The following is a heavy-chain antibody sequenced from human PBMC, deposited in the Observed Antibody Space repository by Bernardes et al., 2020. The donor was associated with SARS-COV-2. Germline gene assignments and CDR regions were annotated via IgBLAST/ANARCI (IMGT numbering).Heavy chain of an antibody. V-gene: IGHV3-15*07. CDR1: NIDFNGAW. J-gene: IGHJ4*02. CDR3: ATDPRWGF. D-gene: IGHD3-16*01. Sequence: GGSLRLSCTASNIDFNGAWMNWVRQAPGKGLEWVGHIKSKNDGGTTDYAAPVKGRFTMSRDDSKNMLYLQMDGLKTEDTAVYYCATDPRWGFWGPGTLVTVSS. CDR2: IKSKNDGGTT.